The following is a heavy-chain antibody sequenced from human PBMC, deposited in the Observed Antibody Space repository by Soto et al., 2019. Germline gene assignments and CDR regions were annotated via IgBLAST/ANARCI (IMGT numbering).Heavy chain of an antibody. D-gene: IGHD6-19*01. CDR2: ISSSSSYI. Sequence: PGGSLRLSCAASGFTFSRYSMNWVRQAPGKGLEWVSSISSSSSYIYYADSVKGRFTISRDNAKNSLYLQMNSLRAEDTAVYYCARVTSSGWYVSFWGQGTLVTVSS. J-gene: IGHJ4*02. V-gene: IGHV3-21*01. CDR1: GFTFSRYS. CDR3: ARVTSSGWYVSF.